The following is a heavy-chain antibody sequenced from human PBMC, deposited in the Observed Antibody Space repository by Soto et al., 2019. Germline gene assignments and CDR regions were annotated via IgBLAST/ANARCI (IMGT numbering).Heavy chain of an antibody. CDR2: LIPIFGAA. D-gene: IGHD6-6*01. CDR3: ARGRSSPNFDP. J-gene: IGHJ5*02. Sequence: QVQLVQSGAEVRKPGSSVKVSCKISGGTFTNYVISWLRQAPGQGLEWMGGLIPIFGAANLAQKFQGRVTITADESTSTVNMELSSLTSEDKAVYYCARGRSSPNFDPWGQGTLVTVSS. V-gene: IGHV1-69*01. CDR1: GGTFTNYV.